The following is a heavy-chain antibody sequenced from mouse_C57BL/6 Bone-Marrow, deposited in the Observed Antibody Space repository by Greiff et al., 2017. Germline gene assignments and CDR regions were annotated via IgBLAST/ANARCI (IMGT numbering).Heavy chain of an antibody. J-gene: IGHJ4*01. Sequence: VQLKQSGPGLVKPSQTVYLTCTVTGISITTGNYRWSWIRQFPGNKLEWIGYIYYSGTITYNPSLTSRTTITRDTPKHQFFLEMNSLTAEDTATYYCARESGRGAMDYWGQGTSVTVSS. CDR3: ARESGRGAMDY. CDR1: GISITTGNYR. V-gene: IGHV3-5*01. CDR2: IYYSGTI. D-gene: IGHD1-3*01.